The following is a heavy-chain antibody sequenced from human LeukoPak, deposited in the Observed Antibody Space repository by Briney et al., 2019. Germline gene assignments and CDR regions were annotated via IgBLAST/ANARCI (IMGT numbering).Heavy chain of an antibody. Sequence: GGSLRLSCAASGFTFSSYGMSWVRQAPGKGLEWVSAISGSGGSTYYADSVKGRFTISRDNSKNTLYLQMNSLRAEDTAVYYCAADHPYCDSSRYFGSHYWGQGTLVTVSS. V-gene: IGHV3-23*01. CDR2: ISGSGGST. CDR1: GFTFSSYG. D-gene: IGHD3-22*01. CDR3: AADHPYCDSSRYFGSHY. J-gene: IGHJ4*02.